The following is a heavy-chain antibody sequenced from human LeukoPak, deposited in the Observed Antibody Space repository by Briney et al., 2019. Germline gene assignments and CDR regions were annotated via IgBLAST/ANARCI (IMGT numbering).Heavy chain of an antibody. CDR1: GGSISSSNW. D-gene: IGHD2-15*01. V-gene: IGHV4-4*02. Sequence: SGTLSLTCAVSGGSISSSNWWSLVRHPPGKGLEWIGEFYHSGSTNYTPPLRSRATISVNKTNNNSSMKLSSVTAADTAVYYCAIGTRYCNGGSCYPHYYGIDVWGKGTTVTASS. CDR2: FYHSGST. CDR3: AIGTRYCNGGSCYPHYYGIDV. J-gene: IGHJ6*04.